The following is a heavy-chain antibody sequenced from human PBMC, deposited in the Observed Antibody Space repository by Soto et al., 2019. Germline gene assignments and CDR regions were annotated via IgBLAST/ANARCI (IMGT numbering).Heavy chain of an antibody. CDR3: AQTLYADYARGSEY. CDR2: LSAGGGTT. CDR1: GFTFSNYA. J-gene: IGHJ4*02. D-gene: IGHD4-17*01. Sequence: GSLRLSCAASGFTFSNYAMSWVRQAPGKGLEWVSALSAGGGTTYYADSVKGRFTISRDNSKNTLYLQMNSLRAEDTAVYYCAQTLYADYARGSEYWGQGTLVTVSS. V-gene: IGHV3-23*01.